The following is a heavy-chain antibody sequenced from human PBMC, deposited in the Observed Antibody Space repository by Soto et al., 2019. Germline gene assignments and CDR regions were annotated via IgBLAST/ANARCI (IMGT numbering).Heavy chain of an antibody. D-gene: IGHD6-19*01. CDR1: GFTFSSYA. V-gene: IGHV3-23*01. CDR3: AKGRIAGAERSDY. J-gene: IGHJ4*02. CDR2: ISGSGGST. Sequence: EVQLLESGGGLVQPGGSLRLSCAASGFTFSSYAMSWVRQAPGKGLEWVSAISGSGGSTYYADSVKGRFTISGDNSKNTLYLQMNSLRAEDTAVYYWAKGRIAGAERSDYWGQGTLVTVSS.